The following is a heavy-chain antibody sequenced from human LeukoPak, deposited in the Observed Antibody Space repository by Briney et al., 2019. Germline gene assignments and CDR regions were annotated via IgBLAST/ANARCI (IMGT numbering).Heavy chain of an antibody. J-gene: IGHJ4*02. V-gene: IGHV3-7*01. CDR3: GRLGYCSGGSCYFGISTPFDY. CDR2: INQDGSEK. D-gene: IGHD2-15*01. Sequence: GGSLRLSCAASGFTFRSYWMTWGRQAPGRGLEWVANINQDGSEKYYVDSVKGRFTISRDNAKNSLYLQMNSLRAEDTAVYYCGRLGYCSGGSCYFGISTPFDYWGQGTLVTVSS. CDR1: GFTFRSYW.